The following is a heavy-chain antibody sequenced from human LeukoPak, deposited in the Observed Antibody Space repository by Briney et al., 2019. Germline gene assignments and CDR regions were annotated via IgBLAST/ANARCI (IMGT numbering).Heavy chain of an antibody. J-gene: IGHJ6*03. CDR1: GGSFSGYY. D-gene: IGHD3-10*01. Sequence: SETLSLTCAVYGGSFSGYYWSWIRQPPGKGLEWIGEMNHSGSTNYNPSLKSRVTISVDTSKNQFSLKLSSVTAADTAVYYCAREQYYYGSGSYYARYYYYYMDVWGKGTTVTISS. CDR2: MNHSGST. V-gene: IGHV4-34*01. CDR3: AREQYYYGSGSYYARYYYYYMDV.